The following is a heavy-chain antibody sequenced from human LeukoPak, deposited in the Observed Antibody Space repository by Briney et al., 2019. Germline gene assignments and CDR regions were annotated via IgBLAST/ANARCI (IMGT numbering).Heavy chain of an antibody. CDR2: IYYSGST. V-gene: IGHV4-59*08. CDR3: ARLFPDHDISTGYYHFDY. D-gene: IGHD3-9*01. Sequence: SETLSLTCTVSGGSISSYYWSWIRQPPGKGLEWIGYIYYSGSTYYNPSLKSRVTISVDTSKNQFPLKPSSVTAADTAVYYCARLFPDHDISTGYYHFDYWGQGTLVTVSS. J-gene: IGHJ4*02. CDR1: GGSISSYY.